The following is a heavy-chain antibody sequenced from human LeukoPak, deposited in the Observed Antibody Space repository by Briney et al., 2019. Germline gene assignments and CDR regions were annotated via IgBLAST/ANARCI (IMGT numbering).Heavy chain of an antibody. CDR2: ISYDGSNK. V-gene: IGHV3-30*18. CDR1: GFTFSSYG. D-gene: IGHD5-12*01. CDR3: AKDDSGYDFPNWFDP. J-gene: IGHJ5*02. Sequence: GGSQRLSCAASGFTFSSYGMHWVRQAPGKGLEWVAVISYDGSNKYYADSVKGRFTISRDNSKNTLYLQMNSLRAEDTAVYYCAKDDSGYDFPNWFDPWGQGTLVTVSS.